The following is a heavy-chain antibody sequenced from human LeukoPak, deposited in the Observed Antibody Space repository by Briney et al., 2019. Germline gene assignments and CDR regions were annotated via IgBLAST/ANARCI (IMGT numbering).Heavy chain of an antibody. V-gene: IGHV3-74*03. D-gene: IGHD3-10*01. CDR3: ARSGIGRAFDI. CDR2: INKDATIT. CDR1: AFSINNFW. Sequence: QPGGSLRLSCAASAFSINNFWMHWVRQGPGKGLEWVSRINKDATITTYADSVKGRFTVSRGNVKNMVYLDMNGLRGDDTAVYYCARSGIGRAFDIWGQGATVTVSS. J-gene: IGHJ3*02.